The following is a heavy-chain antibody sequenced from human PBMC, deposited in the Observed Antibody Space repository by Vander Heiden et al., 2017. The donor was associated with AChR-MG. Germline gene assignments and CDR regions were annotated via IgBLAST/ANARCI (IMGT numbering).Heavy chain of an antibody. D-gene: IGHD3-10*01. V-gene: IGHV4-38-2*01. J-gene: IGHJ6*02. CDR3: ARSEGLWFGELFYYYYGMDV. Sequence: QVQLQESGPGLVKPSETLSLTCAVSGYSITSGYYWGWIRQPPGKGLEWIWSIYHSGSTYYNPSLKSRVTISVDTSKNQFSLKLSSVTAADTAVYYCARSEGLWFGELFYYYYGMDVWGQGTTVTVSS. CDR1: GYSITSGYY. CDR2: IYHSGST.